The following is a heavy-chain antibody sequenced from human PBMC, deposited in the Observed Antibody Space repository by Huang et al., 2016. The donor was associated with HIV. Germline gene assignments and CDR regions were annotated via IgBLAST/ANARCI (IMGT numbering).Heavy chain of an antibody. CDR1: GYIFSDYL. V-gene: IGHV1-18*01. Sequence: QVQLVQSGVEVKKPGASVKVPCKASGYIFSDYLITWVRQAPGQGLEWRGWINPYNGNTKYAQKFQDRVTMTTDTSTSTAYMELRGLRSGDTALYYCARLWSRDGYNWDYWGQGTLVTVPS. CDR2: INPYNGNT. D-gene: IGHD5-12*01. CDR3: ARLWSRDGYNWDY. J-gene: IGHJ4*02.